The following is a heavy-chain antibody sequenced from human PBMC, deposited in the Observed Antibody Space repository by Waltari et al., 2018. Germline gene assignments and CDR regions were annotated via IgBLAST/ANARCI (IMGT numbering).Heavy chain of an antibody. Sequence: QVQLQQWGAGLLKPSETLSLTCAVYGGSFSGYYWSWIRPPPGKGLEWIGEINHSGSTNYNPSLKSRVTISVDTSKNQFSLKLSSVTAADTAVYYCARVRYYYDSSGYLGCYFDYWGQGTLVTVSS. CDR1: GGSFSGYY. V-gene: IGHV4-34*01. CDR2: INHSGST. J-gene: IGHJ4*02. D-gene: IGHD3-22*01. CDR3: ARVRYYYDSSGYLGCYFDY.